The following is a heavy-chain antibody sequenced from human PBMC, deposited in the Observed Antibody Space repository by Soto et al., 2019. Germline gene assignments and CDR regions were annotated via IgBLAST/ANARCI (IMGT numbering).Heavy chain of an antibody. CDR1: GFTFTNYE. V-gene: IGHV3-48*03. D-gene: IGHD5-12*01. CDR3: ARDPEKYSGSDLGIDY. J-gene: IGHJ4*02. CDR2: ISSSGKTI. Sequence: GGSLSLSCAASGFTFTNYEMNWVRQAPGKGLECISYISSSGKTISYADSVKGRFTISRDNAKNSLYLQMNSLGAEDTAVYYCARDPEKYSGSDLGIDYWGQGTLVTVYS.